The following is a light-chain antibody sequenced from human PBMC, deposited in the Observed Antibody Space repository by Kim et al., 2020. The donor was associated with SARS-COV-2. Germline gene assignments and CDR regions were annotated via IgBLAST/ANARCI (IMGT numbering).Light chain of an antibody. CDR1: ESVSATY. V-gene: IGKV3-20*01. CDR2: GAS. J-gene: IGKJ1*01. Sequence: SPGERATLACRTSESVSATYIAWYQQKPGQAPRLLSYGASSRATGIPDRFSGSGSGTDFTLTINRLEPEDFAVYYCQQYGSSPRTFGQGTKVDIK. CDR3: QQYGSSPRT.